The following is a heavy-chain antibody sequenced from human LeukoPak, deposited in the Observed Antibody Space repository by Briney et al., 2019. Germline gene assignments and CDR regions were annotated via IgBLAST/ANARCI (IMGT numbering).Heavy chain of an antibody. CDR1: GYTFTGYY. V-gene: IGHV1-2*02. Sequence: ASVKVSCKASGYTFTGYYMHWLRQSPGQGLEWMGWINPNSGGTNYAQKFQGRVTMTRDTSISTAYMELSRLRSDDTAVYYCARSWRFCSGDSCYPIDYWGKGTLVTVSS. CDR3: ARSWRFCSGDSCYPIDY. D-gene: IGHD2-15*01. J-gene: IGHJ4*02. CDR2: INPNSGGT.